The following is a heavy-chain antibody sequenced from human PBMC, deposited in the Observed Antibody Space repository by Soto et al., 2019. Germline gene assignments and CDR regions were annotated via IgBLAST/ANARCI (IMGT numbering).Heavy chain of an antibody. D-gene: IGHD5-12*01. CDR2: ISYDGSNK. CDR1: GFTFSSYG. CDR3: ARRTYSGYAGWYFDL. Sequence: QVQLVESGGGVVQPGRSLRLSCAASGFTFSSYGMHWVRQAPGKGLEWVAVISYDGSNKYYADSVKGRFTISRDNSKNALYLKMNGWRAGDRAVYYGARRTYSGYAGWYFDLWGGGPLVTVSS. V-gene: IGHV3-30*03. J-gene: IGHJ2*01.